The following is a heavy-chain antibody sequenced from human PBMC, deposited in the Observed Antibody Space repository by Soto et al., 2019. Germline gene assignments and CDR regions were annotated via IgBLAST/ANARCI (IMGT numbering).Heavy chain of an antibody. CDR2: TYYRSKWYN. CDR3: ARDLREERSSWFDP. CDR1: GDSVSSNSAA. D-gene: IGHD6-13*01. J-gene: IGHJ5*02. V-gene: IGHV6-1*01. Sequence: KQSQTLSLTCAISGDSVSSNSAAWNWIRQSPSRGLEWLGRTYYRSKWYNDYAVSVKSRITINPDTSKNQFSLQLNSVTPEDTAVYYCARDLREERSSWFDPWGQGTLVTVSS.